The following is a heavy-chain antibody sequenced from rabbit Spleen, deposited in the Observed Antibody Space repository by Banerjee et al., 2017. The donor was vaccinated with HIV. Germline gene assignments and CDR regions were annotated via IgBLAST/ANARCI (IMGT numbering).Heavy chain of an antibody. D-gene: IGHD8-1*01. CDR3: ARDGAGSSYFNL. J-gene: IGHJ4*01. CDR2: IDPVFGST. V-gene: IGHV1S7*01. Sequence: QLKESGGGLVQPGGSLKLSCKASGFDFNNYYMNWVRQAPGKGLEWIGYIDPVFGSTYYASWVTGRFTISSHNAQNTLYLQLNSLTAADTATYFCARDGAGSSYFNLWGQGTLVTVS. CDR1: GFDFNNYY.